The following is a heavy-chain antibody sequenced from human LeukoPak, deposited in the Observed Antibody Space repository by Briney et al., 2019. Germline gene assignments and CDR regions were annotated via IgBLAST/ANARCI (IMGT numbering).Heavy chain of an antibody. Sequence: GGSLRLSCAASGFTVSSNYMSWVRQAPGKGLEWVSGINWNGGSTGYADSVKGRFTISRDNAKNSLYMQMNSLRAEDTALYYCARDNSYGYDYWGQGILVTVSS. CDR1: GFTVSSNY. D-gene: IGHD5-18*01. J-gene: IGHJ4*02. CDR2: INWNGGST. V-gene: IGHV3-20*04. CDR3: ARDNSYGYDY.